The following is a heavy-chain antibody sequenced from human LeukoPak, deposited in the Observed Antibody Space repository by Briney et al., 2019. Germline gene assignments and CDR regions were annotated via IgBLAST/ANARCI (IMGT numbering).Heavy chain of an antibody. J-gene: IGHJ4*02. CDR1: GFTFSSYG. CDR2: ISYDGSNK. Sequence: GRSLRLSCAASGFTFSSYGMHWVRQAPGKGLEWVAVISYDGSNKYYADSVKGRFTISRDNSKNTLYLQMNSLRAEDTAVYYCAKEPSRIALAGLIDYWGQGTLVTVSS. CDR3: AKEPSRIALAGLIDY. D-gene: IGHD6-19*01. V-gene: IGHV3-30*18.